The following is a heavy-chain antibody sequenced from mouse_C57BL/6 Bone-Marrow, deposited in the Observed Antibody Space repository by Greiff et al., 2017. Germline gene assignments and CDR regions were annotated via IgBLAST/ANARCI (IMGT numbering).Heavy chain of an antibody. CDR1: GFTFSDYG. J-gene: IGHJ1*03. Sequence: EVQGVESGGGLVKPGGSLKLSCAASGFTFSDYGMHWVRQAPEKGLEWVAYISRGSSTIYYADTVKGRFTISRDNAKNTLFLQMTSLRSEDTAMYYCARDDGPFGVWGTGTTVTVSS. D-gene: IGHD2-3*01. V-gene: IGHV5-17*01. CDR3: ARDDGPFGV. CDR2: ISRGSSTI.